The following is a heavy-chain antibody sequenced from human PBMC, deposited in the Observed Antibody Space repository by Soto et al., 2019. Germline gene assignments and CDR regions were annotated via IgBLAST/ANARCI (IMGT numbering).Heavy chain of an antibody. Sequence: QVQLVESGGGVVQPGRSLRLSCAASGFTFSSSGMQWVRQAPGKGLEWVAVISHDGATQYYADSVKGRFTISRYNPKNTLYLQMNRLMTEHTAAYFCTKDQVDTTMVMVHWGQGTLVTVSS. CDR1: GFTFSSSG. CDR2: ISHDGATQ. J-gene: IGHJ4*02. CDR3: TKDQVDTTMVMVH. V-gene: IGHV3-30*18. D-gene: IGHD5-18*01.